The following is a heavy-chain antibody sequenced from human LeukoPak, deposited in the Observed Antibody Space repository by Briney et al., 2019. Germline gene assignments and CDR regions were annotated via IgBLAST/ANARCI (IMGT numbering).Heavy chain of an antibody. J-gene: IGHJ4*02. V-gene: IGHV3-9*01. CDR1: GFTFDDYA. D-gene: IGHD3-9*01. CDR2: ISWNSGSI. CDR3: VGCPPRYFDWQPYTNDY. Sequence: GGSLRLSCAASGFTFDDYAMHWVRQAPGKGLEWVSGISWNSGSIGYADSVKGRFTISRDNAKNTLYLQMNSLRAEDTAVYYCVGCPPRYFDWQPYTNDYWGQGTLVTVSS.